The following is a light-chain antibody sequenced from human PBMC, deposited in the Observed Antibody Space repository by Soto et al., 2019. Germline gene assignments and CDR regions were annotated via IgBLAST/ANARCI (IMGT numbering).Light chain of an antibody. V-gene: IGLV1-47*02. J-gene: IGLJ1*01. CDR3: AAWDETLGGV. CDR2: SNN. CDR1: SSNIGSNY. Sequence: QSVLTQPPSASGTPGQRVTISCSGSSSNIGSNYVYWYQQLPGAAPKLLIYSNNQRPSGVPDRFSGSKYGTSASLAISGLRSEDEADYYCAAWDETLGGVFAAGTKVTVL.